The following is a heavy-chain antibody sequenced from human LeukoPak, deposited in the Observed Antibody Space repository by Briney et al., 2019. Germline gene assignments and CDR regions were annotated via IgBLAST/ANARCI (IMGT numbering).Heavy chain of an antibody. J-gene: IGHJ4*02. CDR3: VLGGYYFDY. CDR1: GFTFSSYG. D-gene: IGHD1-26*01. V-gene: IGHV3-33*01. CDR2: IWYDGSNK. Sequence: GGSLRLSCAASGFTFSSYGMHWVRQAPGKGLEWVAVIWYDGSNKYYADSVKGRFTISRGNSKNTLYLQMNSLRAEDTAVYYCVLGGYYFDYWGQGTLVTVSS.